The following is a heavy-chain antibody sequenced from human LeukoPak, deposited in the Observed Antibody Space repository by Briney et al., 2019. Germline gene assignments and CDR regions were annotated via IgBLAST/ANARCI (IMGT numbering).Heavy chain of an antibody. J-gene: IGHJ1*01. D-gene: IGHD4-23*01. Sequence: SGPTLVTPTQTLTLTCTFSGFSLTTSGLGVGWIRQPPGKALEWLAVIYWDDEKRYSPSLETRLTVTKDTSRNQVFLTMTNRDPVDTASYYCARTGLRPNILLVTPRYFHHFGQGTLVTVSS. CDR1: GFSLTTSGLG. CDR2: IYWDDEK. V-gene: IGHV2-5*02. CDR3: ARTGLRPNILLVTPRYFHH.